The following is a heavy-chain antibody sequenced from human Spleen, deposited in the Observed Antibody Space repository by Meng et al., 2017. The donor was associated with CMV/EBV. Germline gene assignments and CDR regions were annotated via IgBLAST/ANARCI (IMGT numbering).Heavy chain of an antibody. V-gene: IGHV3-30*02. D-gene: IGHD2/OR15-2a*01. Sequence: GGSLRLSCAASGFIFSDYDMHWVRQAPGKGLEWVAFIRYPGNNKYYADSVKGRFTVSRDNSKNTLYLQMSSLRTEDTAVYYCAKYYVPSLANFNYFDSWGQGTLVTVSS. CDR3: AKYYVPSLANFNYFDS. J-gene: IGHJ4*02. CDR2: IRYPGNNK. CDR1: GFIFSDYD.